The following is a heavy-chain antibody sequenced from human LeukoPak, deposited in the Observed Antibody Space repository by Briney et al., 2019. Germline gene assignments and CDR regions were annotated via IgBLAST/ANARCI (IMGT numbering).Heavy chain of an antibody. CDR1: GFTFSSYW. D-gene: IGHD6-19*01. Sequence: GGSLRLSCAASGFTFSSYWMSWVRQAPGKGLEWVANIKQDGSEKHYVDSVKGRFTISRDNAKNSLYLQMNSLRAEDTAVYYCARGRGYSSGWYRYYFDYWGQGTLVTVSS. V-gene: IGHV3-7*01. J-gene: IGHJ4*02. CDR2: IKQDGSEK. CDR3: ARGRGYSSGWYRYYFDY.